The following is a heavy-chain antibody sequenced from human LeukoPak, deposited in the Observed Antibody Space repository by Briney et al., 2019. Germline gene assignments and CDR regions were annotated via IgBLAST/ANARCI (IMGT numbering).Heavy chain of an antibody. V-gene: IGHV1-24*01. D-gene: IGHD6-19*01. Sequence: ASVKVTCKVSGYTLTELSMHWVRQAPGKGLEWMGGFDPEDGETIYAQKFQGRVTITADKSTSTAYMELSSLRSEDTAVYYCASRIAVGRAFDIWGQGTMVTVSS. J-gene: IGHJ3*02. CDR2: FDPEDGET. CDR3: ASRIAVGRAFDI. CDR1: GYTLTELS.